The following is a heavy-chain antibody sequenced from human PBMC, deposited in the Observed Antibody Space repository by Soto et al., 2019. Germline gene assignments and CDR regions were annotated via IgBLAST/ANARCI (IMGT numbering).Heavy chain of an antibody. Sequence: SENPSLTCTVSRGSISSYYWCWTLQPPGKGLEWIGYIYYSGNTNYNPSLKSRVAISVDTSKNQFSLKLSSVTAADTAVYYCARHRGYCSGGSCPEGYYGMDVWGQGTTVT. CDR3: ARHRGYCSGGSCPEGYYGMDV. CDR1: RGSISSYY. V-gene: IGHV4-59*08. CDR2: IYYSGNT. J-gene: IGHJ6*02. D-gene: IGHD2-15*01.